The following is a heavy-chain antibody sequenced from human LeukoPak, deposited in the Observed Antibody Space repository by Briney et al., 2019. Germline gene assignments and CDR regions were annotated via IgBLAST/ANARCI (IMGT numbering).Heavy chain of an antibody. CDR3: AGGTDYLWGSYRPGCD. CDR1: GFTFDDYG. D-gene: IGHD3-16*02. CDR2: ISSSGSTI. J-gene: IGHJ4*02. Sequence: GGSLRLSCAASGFTFDDYGMSWVRQAPGKGLEWVSYISSSGSTIYYADSVKGRFTISRDNAKNSLYLQMNSLRAEDTAVYYCAGGTDYLWGSYRPGCDCGQGILVTVSS. V-gene: IGHV3-48*03.